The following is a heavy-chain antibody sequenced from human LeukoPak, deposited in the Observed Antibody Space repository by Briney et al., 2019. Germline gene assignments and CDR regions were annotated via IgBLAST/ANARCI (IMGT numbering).Heavy chain of an antibody. D-gene: IGHD6-25*01. CDR2: INPNSGGT. J-gene: IGHJ3*02. CDR3: ARERLRTQRCAFDI. Sequence: ASVKVSCKASGYTFTGYYMHWVRQAPGQGLEWMGWINPNSGGTNYAQKFQGRVTMTRDTSISTAYMELSRLRSDDTAVYYCARERLRTQRCAFDIWGQGTMVTVSS. V-gene: IGHV1-2*02. CDR1: GYTFTGYY.